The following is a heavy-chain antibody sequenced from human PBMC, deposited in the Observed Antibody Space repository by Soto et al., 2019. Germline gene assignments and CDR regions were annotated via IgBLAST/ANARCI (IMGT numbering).Heavy chain of an antibody. V-gene: IGHV4-31*03. J-gene: IGHJ4*02. CDR2: IYYSGST. D-gene: IGHD4-17*01. CDR3: ACSTVTTEGYFDY. Sequence: PSETLSLTCTVSGGSISSGGYYWSWIRQHPGKGLEWIGYIYYSGSTYYNPSLKSRVTISVDTSKNQFSLKLSSVTAADTAVYYCACSTVTTEGYFDYWGQGTLVTVSS. CDR1: GGSISSGGYY.